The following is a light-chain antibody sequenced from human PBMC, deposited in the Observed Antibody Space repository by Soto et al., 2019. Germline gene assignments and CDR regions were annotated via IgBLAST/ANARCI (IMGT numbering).Light chain of an antibody. J-gene: IGKJ1*01. CDR2: SAS. CDR3: QQYNDWPPSWT. CDR1: QGISAN. V-gene: IGKV3-15*01. Sequence: EIVQTQSPASLSVSPGERATLSCRASQGISANLAWYQQKPAQAPRLLIHSASTRATGIPARFSGSGSGREFTLTISSLQSKDFAVYYCQQYNDWPPSWTFGQGTKVDIK.